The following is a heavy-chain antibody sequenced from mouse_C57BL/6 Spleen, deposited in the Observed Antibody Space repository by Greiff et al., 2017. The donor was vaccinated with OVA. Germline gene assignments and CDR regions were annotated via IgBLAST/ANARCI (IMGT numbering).Heavy chain of an antibody. D-gene: IGHD2-5*01. CDR1: GYTFTSYW. J-gene: IGHJ3*01. V-gene: IGHV1-61*01. CDR3: ARGGYSNYEGAWFAY. Sequence: VQLQQSGAELVRPGSSVKLSCKASGYTFTSYWMDWVKQRPGQGLEWIGNIYPSDSETHYNQKFKDKATLTVDKSSSTAYMQLSSLTSEDSAVYYCARGGYSNYEGAWFAYWGQGTLVTVSA. CDR2: IYPSDSET.